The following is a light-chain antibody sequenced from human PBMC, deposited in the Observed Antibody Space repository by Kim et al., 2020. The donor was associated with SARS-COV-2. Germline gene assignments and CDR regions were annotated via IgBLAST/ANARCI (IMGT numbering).Light chain of an antibody. CDR1: SSDFGGYNY. J-gene: IGLJ1*01. CDR3: ASHGGYDYV. V-gene: IGLV2-11*03. CDR2: EVS. Sequence: PGQSVAISCSGTSSDFGGYNYVSWYQQHPGKAPKLMIYEVSKRPSGVPDRFSGSKSANTASLTISGLQAEDEADYYCASHGGYDYVFGTGTKVTVL.